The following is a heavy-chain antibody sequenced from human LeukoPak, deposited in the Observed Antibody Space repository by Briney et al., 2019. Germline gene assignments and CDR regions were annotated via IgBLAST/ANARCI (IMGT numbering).Heavy chain of an antibody. CDR3: AREAYSSSLGGWFDP. CDR2: IKQDGSEK. V-gene: IGHV3-7*01. Sequence: PGGSLRLSCAASGFTFSSYWMSWVRQAPGKGLEWVANIKQDGSEKYYVDSVKGRFTISRDNAKNSLYLQMNSLRAEDTAVYYCAREAYSSSLGGWFDPWGQGTLVTVSS. D-gene: IGHD6-13*01. J-gene: IGHJ5*02. CDR1: GFTFSSYW.